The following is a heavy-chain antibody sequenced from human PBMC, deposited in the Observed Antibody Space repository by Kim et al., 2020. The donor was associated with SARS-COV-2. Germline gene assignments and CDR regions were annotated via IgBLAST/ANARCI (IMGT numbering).Heavy chain of an antibody. J-gene: IGHJ6*02. Sequence: GGSLRLSCAASGFVFSDYYMSWFRQAPGKGLEWVSYISTTGIHTYYADSVKGRFTISRDNAKNSLYLQMKSLRVDDTAVYYCSSPTGGWGQGTTVTVSS. D-gene: IGHD3-16*01. CDR1: GFVFSDYY. CDR3: SSPTGG. V-gene: IGHV3-11*03. CDR2: ISTTGIHT.